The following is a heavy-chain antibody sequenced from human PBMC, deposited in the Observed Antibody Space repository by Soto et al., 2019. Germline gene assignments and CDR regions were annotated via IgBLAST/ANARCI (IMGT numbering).Heavy chain of an antibody. V-gene: IGHV3-48*01. D-gene: IGHD5-12*01. CDR2: ISSSSSTI. Sequence: GGSLRLSCAASGFTFSSYSMNWVRQAPGKGLEWVSYISSSSSTIYYADSVKGRFTISRDNAKNSLYLQMNSLRAEDTAVYYCARVDIVATIVLDYWGQGTLVTVSS. CDR1: GFTFSSYS. CDR3: ARVDIVATIVLDY. J-gene: IGHJ4*02.